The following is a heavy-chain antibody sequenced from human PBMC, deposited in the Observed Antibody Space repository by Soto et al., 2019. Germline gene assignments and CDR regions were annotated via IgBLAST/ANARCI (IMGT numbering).Heavy chain of an antibody. CDR3: ARDLFPQTGSYLDS. Sequence: PGGSLRLSCAASGFTFSSYWVHWVRQVPGKGLVWVSRINPDGSTTSYANSVKGRFTTSRDNAKNTPFLQMNSLTDEDTAVYYCARDLFPQTGSYLDSWGQGTLVTVPQ. CDR2: INPDGSTT. D-gene: IGHD7-27*01. V-gene: IGHV3-74*03. CDR1: GFTFSSYW. J-gene: IGHJ4*02.